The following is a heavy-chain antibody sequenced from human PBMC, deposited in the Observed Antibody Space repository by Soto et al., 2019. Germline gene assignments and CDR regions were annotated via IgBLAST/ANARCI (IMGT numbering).Heavy chain of an antibody. Sequence: SVKVSCKASGGTFSSYAISWVRQAPGQGLEWMGGIIPIFGTANYAQKFQGRVTITADESTSTAYMELSSLRSEDTAVYYCARGYCSGGSCPDFDYWGQGTLVTVSS. CDR1: GGTFSSYA. CDR2: IIPIFGTA. J-gene: IGHJ4*02. V-gene: IGHV1-69*13. CDR3: ARGYCSGGSCPDFDY. D-gene: IGHD2-15*01.